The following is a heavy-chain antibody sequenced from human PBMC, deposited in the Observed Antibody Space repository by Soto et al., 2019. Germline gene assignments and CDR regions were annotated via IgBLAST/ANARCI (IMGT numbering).Heavy chain of an antibody. CDR1: GFTFSNYA. D-gene: IGHD1-1*01. CDR2: VSSDGSNK. J-gene: IGHJ4*02. V-gene: IGHV3-30-3*01. Sequence: QVQLVESGGGVVQPGRSLRLSCAASGFTFSNYAIYWVRQAPGKGLEWVAVVSSDGSNKYYADSVEGRFTISRDSSKDTVFLQMNSLRPEDTAVYYCARVGTRHDPFYWGQGTLVTVSS. CDR3: ARVGTRHDPFY.